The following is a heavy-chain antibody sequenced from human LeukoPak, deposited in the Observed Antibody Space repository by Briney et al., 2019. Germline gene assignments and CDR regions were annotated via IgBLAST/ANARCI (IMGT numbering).Heavy chain of an antibody. V-gene: IGHV4-59*01. CDR3: ARQSISGSSLSYFDY. CDR2: IYDSGST. D-gene: IGHD3-22*01. Sequence: SETLSLTCTVSGGPISGYYWSWIRQPPGKGLEWIGNIYDSGSTNYNPSLKSRVTISVDTSKNQCSLKLSSVTAADTAVYYCARQSISGSSLSYFDYWGQGTLVNVSS. J-gene: IGHJ4*02. CDR1: GGPISGYY.